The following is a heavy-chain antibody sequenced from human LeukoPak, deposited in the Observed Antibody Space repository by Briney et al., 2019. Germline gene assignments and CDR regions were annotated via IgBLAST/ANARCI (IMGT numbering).Heavy chain of an antibody. Sequence: ASVKVSCKASGYTFTRYDMHWVPQAPGQGREWMGWINPYSGGTKYAPKFQGRVTITRDTSISTAYMDLSRLRSDDPAGYFFATEDRLRLGAPSGNWFDPWGQGTLVTVSS. V-gene: IGHV1-2*02. J-gene: IGHJ5*02. D-gene: IGHD3-16*01. CDR1: GYTFTRYD. CDR3: ATEDRLRLGAPSGNWFDP. CDR2: INPYSGGT.